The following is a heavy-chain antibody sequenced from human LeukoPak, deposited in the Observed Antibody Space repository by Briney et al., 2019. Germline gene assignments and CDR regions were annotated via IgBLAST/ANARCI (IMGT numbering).Heavy chain of an antibody. D-gene: IGHD6-6*01. CDR1: GYTFTSYG. J-gene: IGHJ4*02. V-gene: IGHV1-18*01. CDR3: ARDARYSSSSGDFDY. CDR2: ISAYNGNT. Sequence: GASVKVSCKASGYTFTSYGISWVRQAPGQGLEWMGWISAYNGNTNYAQKLQGRVTMTTDTSTSTAYMELRRLRSDDTAVYYCARDARYSSSSGDFDYWGQGTLVTVSS.